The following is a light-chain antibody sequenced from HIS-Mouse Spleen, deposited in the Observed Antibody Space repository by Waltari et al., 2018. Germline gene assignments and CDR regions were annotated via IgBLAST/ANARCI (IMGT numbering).Light chain of an antibody. CDR2: DVS. J-gene: IGLJ1*01. CDR1: SSDVGCYNY. Sequence: QSALTQPRSVSGSPGPSVTISCTGTSSDVGCYNYFPWSQQHPGKAPKLMIYDVSKRPSGVPDRFSGSKSGNTASLTISGLQAEDEADYYCCSYAGSYTGVFGTGTKVTVL. CDR3: CSYAGSYTGV. V-gene: IGLV2-11*01.